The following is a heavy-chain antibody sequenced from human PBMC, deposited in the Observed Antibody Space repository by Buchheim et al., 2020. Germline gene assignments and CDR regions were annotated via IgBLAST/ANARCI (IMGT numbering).Heavy chain of an antibody. CDR2: LKQDGSEK. J-gene: IGHJ4*02. Sequence: EVQLVESGGGLVQPGGSLRLSCAASGFTFSSYWMSWVRQAPGKGLEWVATLKQDGSEKYYVDSVKGRFTISRDNAKNSLYLQMNSLRAEDTAVYYCATGDGYNSPYYFDYWGQGTL. CDR3: ATGDGYNSPYYFDY. V-gene: IGHV3-7*01. D-gene: IGHD5-24*01. CDR1: GFTFSSYW.